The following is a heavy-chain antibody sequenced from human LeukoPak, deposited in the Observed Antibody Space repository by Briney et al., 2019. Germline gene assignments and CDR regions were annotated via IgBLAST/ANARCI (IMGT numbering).Heavy chain of an antibody. J-gene: IGHJ3*02. D-gene: IGHD2-8*01. Sequence: SQTLSLTCAISGDSVSSNSVAWNWIRQSPSSGPEWLGRTYYRSKWYIDYADSVKSRITISPDTSKNQFSLQLNSMTPEDTAIYYCARGRVSAFDIWGQGTMVTVSS. V-gene: IGHV6-1*01. CDR2: TYYRSKWYI. CDR3: ARGRVSAFDI. CDR1: GDSVSSNSVA.